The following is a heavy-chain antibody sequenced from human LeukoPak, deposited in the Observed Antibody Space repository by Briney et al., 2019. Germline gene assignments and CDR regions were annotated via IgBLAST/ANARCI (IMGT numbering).Heavy chain of an antibody. CDR1: GFTFSSYG. CDR2: IWYDGSNK. CDR3: ARGSITMVRGVSPPDY. Sequence: GGSLRLSCAASGFTFSSYGMHWVRQAPGKGLEWVAVIWYDGSNKYYADSVKGRFTISRDNSKNTLYLQMNSLRAEDTAVYYCARGSITMVRGVSPPDYWGQGTLVTVSS. J-gene: IGHJ4*02. D-gene: IGHD3-10*01. V-gene: IGHV3-33*01.